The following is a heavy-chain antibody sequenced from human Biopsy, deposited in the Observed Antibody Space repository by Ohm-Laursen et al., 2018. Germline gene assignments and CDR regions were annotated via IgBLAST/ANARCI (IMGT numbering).Heavy chain of an antibody. V-gene: IGHV1-18*01. D-gene: IGHD3-3*01. Sequence: ASVKVSCKASGYTFTSYAISWVRQAPGQGLEWMGWSSPYNGDTDYAQKLQGRVTMTTDTSTSTAYMDLRSLRSDDTAIYYCARDLLEWSLPSWGQGTLVTVSS. CDR3: ARDLLEWSLPS. CDR1: GYTFTSYA. J-gene: IGHJ4*02. CDR2: SSPYNGDT.